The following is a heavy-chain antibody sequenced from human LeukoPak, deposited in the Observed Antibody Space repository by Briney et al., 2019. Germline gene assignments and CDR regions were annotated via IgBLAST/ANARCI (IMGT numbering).Heavy chain of an antibody. CDR1: GGSISSGGYY. Sequence: PSETLSLTCTVSGGSISSGGYYWSWIRQPPGKGLEWIGYIYHSGSTYYNPSLKSRVTISVDTSKNQFSLKLSSVTAADTAVYYCASRHSYGLSDAFDIWGQGTMVTVSS. CDR2: IYHSGST. CDR3: ASRHSYGLSDAFDI. J-gene: IGHJ3*02. V-gene: IGHV4-61*08. D-gene: IGHD5-18*01.